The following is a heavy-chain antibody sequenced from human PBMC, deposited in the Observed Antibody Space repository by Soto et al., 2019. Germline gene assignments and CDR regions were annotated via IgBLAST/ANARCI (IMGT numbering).Heavy chain of an antibody. CDR2: IYYSGST. CDR1: GGPMSSSSYY. D-gene: IGHD6-13*01. J-gene: IGHJ6*03. CDR3: ARSIAAAGTGGYYYYYYYMDV. V-gene: IGHV4-39*01. Sequence: PSETLSLTCTVSGGPMSSSSYYWGWIRQPPGKGLEWIGSIYYSGSTYYNPSLKSRVTISVDTSKNQFSLKLSSVTAADTAVYYCARSIAAAGTGGYYYYYYYMDVWGKGTTVTVSS.